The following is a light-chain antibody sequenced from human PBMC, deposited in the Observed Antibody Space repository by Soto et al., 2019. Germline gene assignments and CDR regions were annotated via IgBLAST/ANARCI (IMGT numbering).Light chain of an antibody. V-gene: IGLV1-47*01. CDR2: RNK. J-gene: IGLJ1*01. CDR1: DSDIGSNY. CDR3: AAWDDSRSGYD. Sequence: CVLNQPPPASQTPGPWLTLFFPGNDSDIGSNYVDWYHQFQGTGPQLLIYRNKERPTGVPERFSGSKSGASAALAISGLRSVDEADYNCAAWDDSRSGYDFGTGTMVTVL.